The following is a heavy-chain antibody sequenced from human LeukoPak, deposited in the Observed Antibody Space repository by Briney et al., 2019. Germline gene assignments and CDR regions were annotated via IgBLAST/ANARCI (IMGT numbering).Heavy chain of an antibody. CDR1: GGSFSGYY. V-gene: IGHV4-4*07. Sequence: SETLSLTCAVYGGSFSGYYWSWIRQPAGKGLEWIGRIYGSGTTTYNPSLKSRVSMSIDTSKNQFSLKLMSVTAADTAVYCCARDSGTTGEVKFDPWGQGTLVTVSS. CDR2: IYGSGTT. CDR3: ARDSGTTGEVKFDP. D-gene: IGHD3-10*01. J-gene: IGHJ5*02.